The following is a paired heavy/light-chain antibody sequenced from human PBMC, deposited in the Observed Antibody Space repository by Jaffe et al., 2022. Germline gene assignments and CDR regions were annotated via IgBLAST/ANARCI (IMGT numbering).Heavy chain of an antibody. D-gene: IGHD6-13*01. CDR2: IYRGGST. CDR1: GFTVSSHY. Sequence: EVQLVESGGGLVQPGGSLRLSCTPSGFTVSSHYMIWVRQAPGKGLECVSVIYRGGSTSVADSVKGRFTISRDNSQNTVYLQMSSLRPEDTAVYFCARVSPEGLEAAGPFDYWGQGTLVTVSS. V-gene: IGHV3-66*02. J-gene: IGHJ4*02. CDR3: ARVSPEGLEAAGPFDY.
Light chain of an antibody. Sequence: DIVMTQSPDSLAVSLGERAAINCKSSQSVLYSSNNKNYLAWYQQKPGQPPKLLIYWASTRESGVPDRFSGSGSGTDFTLTISSLQAEDVAVYYCQQYYSNSYTFGQGTKLEIK. CDR2: WAS. J-gene: IGKJ2*01. V-gene: IGKV4-1*01. CDR1: QSVLYSSNNKNY. CDR3: QQYYSNSYT.